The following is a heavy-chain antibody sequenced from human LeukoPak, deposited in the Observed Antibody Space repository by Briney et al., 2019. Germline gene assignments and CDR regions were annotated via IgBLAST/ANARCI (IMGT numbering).Heavy chain of an antibody. CDR1: GGSFSGYY. V-gene: IGHV4-34*01. CDR2: INHSGST. Sequence: SETLSLTCAVYGGSFSGYYWSWIRQPPGKGLEWIGEINHSGSTNYNPSLKSRVTISVDTSKSQFSLKLRSVTAADTAVYYCARYRAFDIWGQGTMVTVSS. J-gene: IGHJ3*02. CDR3: ARYRAFDI.